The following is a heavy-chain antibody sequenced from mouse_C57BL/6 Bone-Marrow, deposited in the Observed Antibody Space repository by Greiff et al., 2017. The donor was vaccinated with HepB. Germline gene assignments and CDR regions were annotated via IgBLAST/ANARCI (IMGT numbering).Heavy chain of an antibody. D-gene: IGHD1-1*01. J-gene: IGHJ2*01. CDR2: ISDGGSYT. V-gene: IGHV5-4*03. CDR3: ASGYYGSRYYFDY. Sequence: EVKVVESGGGLVKPGGSLKLSCAASGFTFSSYAMSWVRQTPEKRLEWVATISDGGSYTYYPDNVKGRFTISRDNAKNNLYLQMSHLKSEDTAMYYCASGYYGSRYYFDYWGQGTTLTVSS. CDR1: GFTFSSYA.